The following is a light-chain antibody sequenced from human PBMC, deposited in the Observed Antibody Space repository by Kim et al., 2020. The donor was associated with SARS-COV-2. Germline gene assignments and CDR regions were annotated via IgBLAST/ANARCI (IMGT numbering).Light chain of an antibody. V-gene: IGLV4-60*03. CDR3: ETWDSNAWV. CDR1: SGHSTYI. J-gene: IGLJ3*02. CDR2: LEGSGSH. Sequence: QPVLTQSSSASASLGSSVTLTCTLSSGHSTYIIAWHQQQPGNAPRFLMKLEGSGSHNKGSGVPDRFSGSSSGADRYLTISNRQSEDEAEYYCETWDSNAWVFGGGTKLTVL.